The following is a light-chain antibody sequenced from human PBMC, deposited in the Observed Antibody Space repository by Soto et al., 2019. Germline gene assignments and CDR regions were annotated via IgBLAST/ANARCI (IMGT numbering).Light chain of an antibody. CDR1: NIGSKD. J-gene: IGLJ3*02. CDR3: QVWDTHV. Sequence: SYELTQPPSLSVAPGKTASITCGGNNIGSKDVHWYQQKPGQAPVLDIYYVSDRPSGFPDRFSGSNSGNTATRTISRVDGGDTAEYYCQVWDTHVFGVGTKLTAL. V-gene: IGLV3-21*04. CDR2: YVS.